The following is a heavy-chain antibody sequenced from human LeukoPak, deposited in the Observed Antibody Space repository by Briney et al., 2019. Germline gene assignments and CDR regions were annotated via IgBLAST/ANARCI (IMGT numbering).Heavy chain of an antibody. V-gene: IGHV4-59*01. J-gene: IGHJ4*02. CDR2: IYYSGST. CDR1: GGSISSYY. D-gene: IGHD2-8*01. Sequence: PSETLSLTCTVSGGSISSYYWSWIRQPPGKGLEWLGYIYYSGSTNYNPSLKSRVTISVDTSKNQFSLKLSSVTAADTAVYYCVASRADIVLMVYAQRSGFDYWGQGTLVTVSS. CDR3: VASRADIVLMVYAQRSGFDY.